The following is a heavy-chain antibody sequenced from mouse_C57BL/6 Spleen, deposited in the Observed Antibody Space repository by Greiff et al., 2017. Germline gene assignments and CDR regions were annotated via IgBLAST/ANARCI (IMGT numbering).Heavy chain of an antibody. CDR1: GFTFSDYY. CDR2: ISNGGGST. Sequence: EVQLQESGGGLVQPGGSLKLSCAASGFTFSDYYMYWVRQTPEKRLEWVAYISNGGGSTYYPDTVKGRFTISRDNAKNTLYLQMSRLKSEDTAMYYCARHGGRREGHAMDYWGQGTSVTVSS. CDR3: ARHGGRREGHAMDY. J-gene: IGHJ4*01. V-gene: IGHV5-12*01.